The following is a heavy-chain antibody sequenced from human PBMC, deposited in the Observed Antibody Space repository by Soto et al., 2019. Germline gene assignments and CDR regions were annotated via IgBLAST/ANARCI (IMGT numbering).Heavy chain of an antibody. Sequence: EVQLLESGGGLVRPGGSLTLSCAASGFTFSDYTMTWVRQAPGKVLECISVILADFNTYYAGSVRGRFTISRDNSKNTRSLEMDSLRAEDTAVYYCARRVEGYFDYWGQGALVTVSS. CDR3: ARRVEGYFDY. V-gene: IGHV3-23*03. CDR1: GFTFSDYT. CDR2: ILADFNT. J-gene: IGHJ4*02.